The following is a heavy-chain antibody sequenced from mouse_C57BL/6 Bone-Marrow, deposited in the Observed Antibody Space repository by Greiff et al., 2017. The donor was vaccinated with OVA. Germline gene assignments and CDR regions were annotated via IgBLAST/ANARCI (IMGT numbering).Heavy chain of an antibody. Sequence: QVQLQQPGAELVKPGASVKLSCKASGYTFTSYWMPWVMQRPGRGQEGIGRIDTNSGGNQYNEKFKSRATLTVDKPSSTAYMQLSILTSENSAVYYCARLLRHAMDYWGQGTSVTVSS. CDR1: GYTFTSYW. CDR3: ARLLRHAMDY. CDR2: IDTNSGGN. D-gene: IGHD1-2*01. V-gene: IGHV1-72*01. J-gene: IGHJ4*01.